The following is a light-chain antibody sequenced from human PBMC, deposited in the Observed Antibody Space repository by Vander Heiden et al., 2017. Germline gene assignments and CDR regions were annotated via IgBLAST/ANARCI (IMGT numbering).Light chain of an antibody. Sequence: DIQMTQSPSSLSASVGDRVTITCQASQDISNYLNWYQQKPGKAPKLLIYDASNWETGVPSRFSGSGSGTDFTFTISSLQPEDIATYYCQQDDNRPPTFGQGTRMEIK. CDR3: QQDDNRPPT. CDR2: DAS. J-gene: IGKJ5*01. V-gene: IGKV1-33*01. CDR1: QDISNY.